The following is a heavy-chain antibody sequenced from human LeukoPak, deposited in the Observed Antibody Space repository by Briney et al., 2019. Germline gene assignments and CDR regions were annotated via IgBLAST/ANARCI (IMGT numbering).Heavy chain of an antibody. J-gene: IGHJ2*01. CDR2: INHSGST. CDR3: ARGTLNWYFDL. Sequence: SETPSLTCAVYGGSFSGYYWSWIRQPPGKGLEWIGEINHSGSTNYNPSLKSRVTISVDTSKNQFSLKLSSVTAADTAVYYCARGTLNWYFDLWGRGTLVTVSS. V-gene: IGHV4-34*01. CDR1: GGSFSGYY.